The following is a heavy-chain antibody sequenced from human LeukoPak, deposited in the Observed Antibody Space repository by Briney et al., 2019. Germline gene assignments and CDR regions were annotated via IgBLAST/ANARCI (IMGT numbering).Heavy chain of an antibody. CDR1: GFTFSTYW. D-gene: IGHD6-13*01. J-gene: IGHJ4*02. CDR2: INGDGGSR. Sequence: GGSLRLSRAASGFTFSTYWMHWVRQAPGKGLVWVSRINGDGGSRNYADSVKGRFTISRDNAKNTLHLQMSSLRVEDTAVYYCASASSHRTAAGGDYWGQGTLVTVST. V-gene: IGHV3-74*01. CDR3: ASASSHRTAAGGDY.